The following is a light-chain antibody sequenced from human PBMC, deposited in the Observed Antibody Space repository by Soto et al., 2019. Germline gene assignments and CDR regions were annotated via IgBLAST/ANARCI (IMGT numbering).Light chain of an antibody. J-gene: IGKJ1*01. CDR3: QQSSTTPPT. Sequence: DIQMTQSPSSLSASVGDRVTITCRASQSISSYVNWYQQKPGKAPKLLIYAASSLQSGVPSRFSGIGSGTDFTLTVTNLQPEDFATYYCQQSSTTPPTFGQGTKVDIK. CDR2: AAS. V-gene: IGKV1-39*01. CDR1: QSISSY.